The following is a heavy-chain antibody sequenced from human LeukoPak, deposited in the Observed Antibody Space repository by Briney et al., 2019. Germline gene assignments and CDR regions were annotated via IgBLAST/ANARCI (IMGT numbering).Heavy chain of an antibody. CDR2: ISASGGTT. Sequence: GGSLRLSCAASGFTFSSYAMSWVRQAPGKGLEWVSAISASGGTTYYADSVTGRFTISRDNSKNTLYLQMHSLRAEDTAVYYRAKDRRMTTLDYWGQGTLVTVSS. V-gene: IGHV3-23*01. CDR3: AKDRRMTTLDY. J-gene: IGHJ4*02. D-gene: IGHD4-11*01. CDR1: GFTFSSYA.